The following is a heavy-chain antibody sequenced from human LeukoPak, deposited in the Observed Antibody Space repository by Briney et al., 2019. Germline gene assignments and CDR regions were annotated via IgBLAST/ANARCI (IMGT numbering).Heavy chain of an antibody. CDR1: GGTLSSYT. Sequence: GASVKVSCKASGGTLSSYTITWVRQAPGQGLEWMGGIIPIFGTADYAQKFQGRVTITADESTSTAYMELSSLRSEDTAVYYCYIPHYYYDSSGLDYWGQGTLVTVSS. D-gene: IGHD3-22*01. J-gene: IGHJ4*02. V-gene: IGHV1-69*13. CDR3: YIPHYYYDSSGLDY. CDR2: IIPIFGTA.